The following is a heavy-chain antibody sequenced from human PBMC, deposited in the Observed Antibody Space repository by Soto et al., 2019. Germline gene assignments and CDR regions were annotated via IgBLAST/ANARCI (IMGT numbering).Heavy chain of an antibody. CDR3: AKGTTTEKVDS. CDR2: IHYRGSP. Sequence: TSETLSLTCTLSGGSFSPYYWGWIRQPPGKGLEWIAHIHYRGSPNNNPSLGSRVTISTDTSKNQFSLELTSVSAADTVMYYCAKGTTTEKVDSWGHGILVTVSS. CDR1: GGSFSPYY. J-gene: IGHJ5*01. D-gene: IGHD1-1*01. V-gene: IGHV4-59*08.